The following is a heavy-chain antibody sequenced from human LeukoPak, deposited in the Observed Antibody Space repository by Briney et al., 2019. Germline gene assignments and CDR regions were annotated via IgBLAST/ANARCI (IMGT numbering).Heavy chain of an antibody. D-gene: IGHD2-21*02. CDR3: NTDGVVVTVTSEDYLDY. V-gene: IGHV3-23*01. Sequence: PGGSLRLSCAGSGFTFSTHGMNWVRQAPGKGLEWVSGVTPSGDPTYYADSVKGRFIISRDNSKNTMYLQMNSLRAEDTGVYYCNTDGVVVTVTSEDYLDYWGQGTLVTVSS. J-gene: IGHJ4*02. CDR1: GFTFSTHG. CDR2: VTPSGDPT.